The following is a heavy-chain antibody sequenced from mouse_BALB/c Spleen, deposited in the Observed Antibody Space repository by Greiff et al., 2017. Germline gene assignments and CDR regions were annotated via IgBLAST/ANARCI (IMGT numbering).Heavy chain of an antibody. D-gene: IGHD2-14*01. J-gene: IGHJ3*01. V-gene: IGHV1-81*01. CDR2: IYPGSGST. Sequence: QVQLQQSGPELVKPGASVKMSCKASGYTFTDYVISWVKQRTGQGLEWIGEIYPGSGSTYYNEKFKGKAKLTAVTSTSTAYMELSSLTNEDSAVYYCTPYYRYDRFAYWGQGTLVTVSA. CDR1: GYTFTDYV. CDR3: TPYYRYDRFAY.